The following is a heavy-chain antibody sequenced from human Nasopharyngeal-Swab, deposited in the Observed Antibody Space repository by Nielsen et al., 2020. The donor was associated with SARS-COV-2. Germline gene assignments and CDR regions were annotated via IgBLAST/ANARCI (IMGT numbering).Heavy chain of an antibody. V-gene: IGHV3-30-3*01. J-gene: IGHJ4*02. Sequence: VRQAPGKGLEWVAVISYDGSNKYYADSVKGRFTISRDNSKNTLYLQMNSLRAEDTAVYYCARVQGGYDSSGSLLLPFHSDYWGQGTLVTVSS. D-gene: IGHD3-22*01. CDR3: ARVQGGYDSSGSLLLPFHSDY. CDR2: ISYDGSNK.